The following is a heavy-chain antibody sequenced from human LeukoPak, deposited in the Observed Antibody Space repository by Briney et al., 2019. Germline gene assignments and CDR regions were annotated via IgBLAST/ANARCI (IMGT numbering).Heavy chain of an antibody. J-gene: IGHJ4*02. V-gene: IGHV1-3*03. CDR3: ARDLGAQGLDY. CDR2: INAGNGNT. CDR1: GYTFTSYA. Sequence: ASVKVSCKASGYTFTSYAMHWVRQAPGQRLEWMGWINAGNGNTKYSQEFQGRVTMTRDMSTSTVYMELSSLRSEDTAVYYCARDLGAQGLDYWGQGTLVTVSS.